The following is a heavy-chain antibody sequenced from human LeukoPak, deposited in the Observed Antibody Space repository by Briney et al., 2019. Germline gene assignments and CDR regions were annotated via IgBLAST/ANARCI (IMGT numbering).Heavy chain of an antibody. J-gene: IGHJ4*02. Sequence: SETLSLTCTVSGGSISSHYWSWIRQPPGKGLEWIGYIYYSGSTNYNPSLKSRVTISVDTSKNQFSLKLSSVTAADTAVYYCARGRSLLVYYDFWSGYPNSYYFDYWGQGTLVTVSS. CDR3: ARGRSLLVYYDFWSGYPNSYYFDY. CDR2: IYYSGST. V-gene: IGHV4-59*11. CDR1: GGSISSHY. D-gene: IGHD3-3*01.